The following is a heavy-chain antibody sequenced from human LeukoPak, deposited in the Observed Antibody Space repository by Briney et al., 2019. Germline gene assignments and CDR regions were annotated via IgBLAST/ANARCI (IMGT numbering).Heavy chain of an antibody. CDR2: ISSDGDNQ. Sequence: TGGSLRLTCADSAFTFSDFGMHWVRQAPGKGLEWVAVISSDGDNQDYRDSVKGRFTISRDNSKNTVFLQMNGLRPEDTAVYYCARPRPPLSTVTPLEHWGQGTLVTVSP. J-gene: IGHJ4*02. D-gene: IGHD4-17*01. CDR1: AFTFSDFG. CDR3: ARPRPPLSTVTPLEH. V-gene: IGHV3-30*03.